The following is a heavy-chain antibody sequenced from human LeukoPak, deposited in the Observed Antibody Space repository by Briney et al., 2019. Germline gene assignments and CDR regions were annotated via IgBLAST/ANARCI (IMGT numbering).Heavy chain of an antibody. D-gene: IGHD5-24*01. Sequence: ASVKVSCKASGYTFTGYYMHWVRQAPGQGLEWTGWINPNSGGTNYAQKFQGRVTMTRDTSISTAYMELSRLRSDDTAVYYCARDVERWLQFVYLFDYWGQGTLVTVSS. V-gene: IGHV1-2*02. CDR2: INPNSGGT. CDR3: ARDVERWLQFVYLFDY. J-gene: IGHJ4*02. CDR1: GYTFTGYY.